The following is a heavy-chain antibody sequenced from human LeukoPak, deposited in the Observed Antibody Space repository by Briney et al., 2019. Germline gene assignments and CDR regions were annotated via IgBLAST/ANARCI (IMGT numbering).Heavy chain of an antibody. CDR3: AKGILPAATVGYFDY. V-gene: IGHV3-23*01. CDR2: ISGSGGST. J-gene: IGHJ4*02. CDR1: GFTFSSYG. Sequence: GGSLRLSCAASGFTFSSYGMSWVRQAPGKGLEWVSAISGSGGSTYYADSVKGRFTISRDNSKNTLYLQMNSLRAEDTAVYYCAKGILPAATVGYFDYWGQGTLVTVSS. D-gene: IGHD2-2*01.